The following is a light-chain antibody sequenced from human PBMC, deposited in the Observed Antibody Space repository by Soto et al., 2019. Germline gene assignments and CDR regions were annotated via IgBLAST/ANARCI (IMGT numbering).Light chain of an antibody. Sequence: QSALTQPASVSGSPGQSITISFTGSSSDVGAYNFVSWYQHHPGKAPKLILYEVTTHPSGVSSRFSGSKSGNTASLTISGLQADDEANYYCSSYTSSNTPYVFGTGTKVTV. CDR2: EVT. CDR3: SSYTSSNTPYV. J-gene: IGLJ1*01. V-gene: IGLV2-14*01. CDR1: SSDVGAYNF.